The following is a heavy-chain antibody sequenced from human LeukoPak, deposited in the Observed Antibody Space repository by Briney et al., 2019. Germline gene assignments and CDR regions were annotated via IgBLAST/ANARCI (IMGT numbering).Heavy chain of an antibody. V-gene: IGHV3-66*02. D-gene: IGHD5-24*01. Sequence: GGSLRLSCAASGFTVSSNYMSWVRQAPGKGLEWVSVIYSGGSTYYADSVKGRFTISRDNFKNTLYLQMNSLRAEDTAVYYCARDPSRDGYTIWGQGTLVTVSS. CDR3: ARDPSRDGYTI. CDR2: IYSGGST. J-gene: IGHJ4*02. CDR1: GFTVSSNY.